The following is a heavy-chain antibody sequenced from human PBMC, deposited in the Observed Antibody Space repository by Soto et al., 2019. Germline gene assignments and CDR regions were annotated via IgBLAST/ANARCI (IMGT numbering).Heavy chain of an antibody. CDR3: ARRAAARPNIYFDY. J-gene: IGHJ4*02. Sequence: ASGKVACNASGYTLTSDGISWVRHAPGQGLEWMGLISAYNGNTNYADSVKGRFTISRDNSKNTLYLQMNNLRAEETAVYYCARRAAARPNIYFDYWGQGTLDT. D-gene: IGHD6-6*01. CDR1: GYTLTSDG. CDR2: ISAYNGNT. V-gene: IGHV1-18*04.